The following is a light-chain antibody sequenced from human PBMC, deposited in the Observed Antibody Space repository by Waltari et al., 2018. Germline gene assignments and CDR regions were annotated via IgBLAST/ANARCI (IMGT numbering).Light chain of an antibody. V-gene: IGKV3-20*01. CDR2: GAS. Sequence: EIVLTQSPASLSLSPGERATLSCRASQSVSSPYLAWYQQKPGQAPGLLIYGASNRATGIPDRFSGSGSGTDFTLTISRLEPEDFAVYYCQQYGSSPYTFGPGTKLGIK. J-gene: IGKJ2*01. CDR1: QSVSSPY. CDR3: QQYGSSPYT.